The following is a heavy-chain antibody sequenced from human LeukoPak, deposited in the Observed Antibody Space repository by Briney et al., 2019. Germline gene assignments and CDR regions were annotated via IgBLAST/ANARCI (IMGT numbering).Heavy chain of an antibody. V-gene: IGHV1-69*13. D-gene: IGHD3-3*01. CDR3: ARAYDFWSGYYFIEFGY. CDR1: GGTFSSYA. J-gene: IGHJ4*02. Sequence: SVKVSCKASGGTFSSYAVSWVRQAPGQGLEWMGGIIPIFGTANYAQKFQGRVTITADESTSTAYMELSSLRSEDTAVYYCARAYDFWSGYYFIEFGYWGQGTLVTVSS. CDR2: IIPIFGTA.